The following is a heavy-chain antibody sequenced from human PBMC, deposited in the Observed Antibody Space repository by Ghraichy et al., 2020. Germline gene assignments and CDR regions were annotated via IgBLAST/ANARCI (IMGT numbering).Heavy chain of an antibody. D-gene: IGHD1/OR15-1a*01. CDR1: GGSFSGYY. J-gene: IGHJ4*02. CDR3: ARTPRRGTQLAGYFDY. V-gene: IGHV4-34*01. CDR2: INHSGST. Sequence: SQTLSLTCAVYGGSFSGYYWSWIRQPPGKGLEWIGEINHSGSTNYNPSLKSRVTISVDTSKNQFSLKLSSVTAADTAVYYCARTPRRGTQLAGYFDYWGQGTLVTVSS.